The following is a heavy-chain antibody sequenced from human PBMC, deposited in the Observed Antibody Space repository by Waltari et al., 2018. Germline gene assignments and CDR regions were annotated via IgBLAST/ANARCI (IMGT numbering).Heavy chain of an antibody. D-gene: IGHD2-2*01. CDR2: ISGSGGST. Sequence: EVQLLESGGGLVQPGGSLRLSCAASGFTFSSYALRWVRRAPGKGLEWVAAISGSGGSTYYADSVKGRFTISRDNSKNTLYLQMNSLRAEDTAVYYCAKGMPSYYYGMDVWGQGTTVTVSS. CDR3: AKGMPSYYYGMDV. J-gene: IGHJ6*02. V-gene: IGHV3-23*01. CDR1: GFTFSSYA.